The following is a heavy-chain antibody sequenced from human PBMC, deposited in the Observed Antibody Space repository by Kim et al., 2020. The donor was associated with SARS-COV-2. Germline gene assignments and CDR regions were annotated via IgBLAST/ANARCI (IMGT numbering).Heavy chain of an antibody. CDR3: ARDGSSSWYAYYYYYGMDV. CDR2: INAGNGNT. D-gene: IGHD6-13*01. V-gene: IGHV1-3*01. CDR1: GYTFTSYA. Sequence: ASVKVSCKASGYTFTSYAMHWVRQAPGQRLEWMGWINAGNGNTKYSQKFQGRVTITRDTSASTAYMELSSLRSEDTAVYYCARDGSSSWYAYYYYYGMDVWGQGTTVTVSS. J-gene: IGHJ6*02.